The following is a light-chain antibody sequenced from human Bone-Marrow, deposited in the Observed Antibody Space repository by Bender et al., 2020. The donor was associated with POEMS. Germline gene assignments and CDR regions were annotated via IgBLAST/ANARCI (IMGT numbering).Light chain of an antibody. CDR1: SSDGGDYNY. Sequence: QSVLTQPASVSGSPGQSITISCTGTSSDGGDYNYVSWYQHYPGKAPKLMIYDVSYRPSGVSHRFSGSKSGNTASLTISGLQAEDEAYYYCSSSTGGRSVEFGGGTKLTVL. CDR3: SSSTGGRSVE. CDR2: DVS. J-gene: IGLJ2*01. V-gene: IGLV2-14*03.